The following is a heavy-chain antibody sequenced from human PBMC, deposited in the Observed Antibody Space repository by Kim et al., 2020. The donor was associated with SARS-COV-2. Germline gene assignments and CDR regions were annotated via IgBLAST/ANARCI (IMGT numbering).Heavy chain of an antibody. D-gene: IGHD5-12*01. CDR3: ARDMRSSDYYYYYYGMDV. J-gene: IGHJ6*02. Sequence: GGSLRLSCAASGFIVSSNYMSWVRQAPGKGLEWVSVIYSGGSTYYADSVKGRFTISRDNSKNTLYLQMNSLRAEDTAVYYCARDMRSSDYYYYYYGMDVWGQGTTVTVSS. CDR1: GFIVSSNY. CDR2: IYSGGST. V-gene: IGHV3-53*01.